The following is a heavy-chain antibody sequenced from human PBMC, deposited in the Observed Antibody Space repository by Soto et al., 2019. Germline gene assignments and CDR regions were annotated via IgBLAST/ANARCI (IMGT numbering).Heavy chain of an antibody. Sequence: EVQLVESGGGLVQPGGSLRLSCAASGFTFSSYWMHWVRQAPGKGLVWVSRINSDGSSTSYADSVKGRFTISRDNAKNTLYLQMNSLRAEDTAVYYCAALGEFGEFGSVIFDYWGQGTLVTVSS. D-gene: IGHD3-10*01. J-gene: IGHJ4*02. CDR3: AALGEFGEFGSVIFDY. V-gene: IGHV3-74*01. CDR1: GFTFSSYW. CDR2: INSDGSST.